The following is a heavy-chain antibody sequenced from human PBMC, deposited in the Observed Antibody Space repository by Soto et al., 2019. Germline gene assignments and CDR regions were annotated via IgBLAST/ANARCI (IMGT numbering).Heavy chain of an antibody. D-gene: IGHD6-13*01. J-gene: IGHJ4*02. Sequence: WVLLRLSCGASGFTFGSYAMSWVRKAQGKGLEWVSAISGSGGSTYYADSVKGRFTISRDNSKNTLYLQMNSLRAEDTAVYYCAKDHQAAAAGRPLIEVRLVMVDYWGQGTLVTVSS. V-gene: IGHV3-23*01. CDR1: GFTFGSYA. CDR2: ISGSGGST. CDR3: AKDHQAAAAGRPLIEVRLVMVDY.